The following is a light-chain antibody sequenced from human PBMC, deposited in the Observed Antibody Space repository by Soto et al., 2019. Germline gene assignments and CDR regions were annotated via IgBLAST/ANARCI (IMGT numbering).Light chain of an antibody. CDR2: DAS. V-gene: IGKV1-5*01. Sequence: DIHRTPSPSTLSASVGDRVTITCRASQSISSWLAWYQQKPGKAPKLLIYDASTLESGVPSRFTGSGFGTEFTLTISSLQSEDFAVYYCQQYNNGPPWTVGQGTKVDIK. CDR3: QQYNNGPPWT. J-gene: IGKJ1*01. CDR1: QSISSW.